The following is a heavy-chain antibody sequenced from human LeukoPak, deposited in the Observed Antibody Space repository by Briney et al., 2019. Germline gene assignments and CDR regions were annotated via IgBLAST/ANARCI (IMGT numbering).Heavy chain of an antibody. CDR2: ISSSSSTI. V-gene: IGHV3-48*01. CDR3: AKDGLHGSGSYLINAFDI. Sequence: GGSLRLSCAASGFTFSSYSMNWVRQAPGKGLEWVSYISSSSSTIYYADSVKGRFTISRDNAKNSLYLQMNSLRAEDTAVYYCAKDGLHGSGSYLINAFDIWGQGTMVTVSS. D-gene: IGHD3-10*01. J-gene: IGHJ3*02. CDR1: GFTFSSYS.